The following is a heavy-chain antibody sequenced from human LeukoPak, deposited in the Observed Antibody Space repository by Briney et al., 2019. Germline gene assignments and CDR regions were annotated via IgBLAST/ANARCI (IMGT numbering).Heavy chain of an antibody. CDR1: GFTFSSYW. V-gene: IGHV3-7*01. J-gene: IGHJ4*02. CDR3: ACHPISGSYYFPTNFDY. D-gene: IGHD3-10*01. Sequence: PGGSLRLSCAASGFTFSSYWMSWVRQAPGKGLEWVANIKQDGSEKYYVDSVKGRFTISRDNAKNSLYLQMNSLRAEDTAVYYCACHPISGSYYFPTNFDYWGQGTLVTVSS. CDR2: IKQDGSEK.